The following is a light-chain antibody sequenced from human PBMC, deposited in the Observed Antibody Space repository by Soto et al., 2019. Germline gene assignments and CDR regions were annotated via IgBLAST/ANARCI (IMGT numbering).Light chain of an antibody. CDR1: QSGFSS. V-gene: IGKV3-15*01. CDR2: GAG. J-gene: IGKJ2*01. CDR3: QQYDNWPPYT. Sequence: EVVMTQSPATLSVSPGERVTLSCRASQSGFSSLAGFQQKPGQAPRLLIYGAGIRPIGIPARFSGSGSGTEFTLTISSLQSEDFAVYYCQQYDNWPPYTFSQGTQLEIK.